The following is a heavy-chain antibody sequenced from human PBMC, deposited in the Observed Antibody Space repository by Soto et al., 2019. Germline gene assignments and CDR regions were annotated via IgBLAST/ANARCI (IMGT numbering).Heavy chain of an antibody. J-gene: IGHJ5*02. CDR3: ARVPRQWHLNWFDP. CDR2: IYHSGST. CDR1: GYSISSGYY. Sequence: SETLSLTCAVSGYSISSGYYWGWIRQPPGKGLEWIGSIYHSGSTYYNPSLKSRVTISVDTSKNQFSLKLSSVTAADTAVYYCARVPRQWHLNWFDPWGQGTLVTVS. D-gene: IGHD6-19*01. V-gene: IGHV4-38-2*01.